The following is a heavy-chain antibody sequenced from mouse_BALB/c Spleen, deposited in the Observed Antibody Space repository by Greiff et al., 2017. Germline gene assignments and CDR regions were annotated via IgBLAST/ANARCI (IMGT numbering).Heavy chain of an antibody. J-gene: IGHJ3*01. CDR3: AREDGYPWFAY. V-gene: IGHV3-2*02. CDR1: GYSITSDYA. Sequence: EVKLQESGPGLVKPSQSLSLTCTVTGYSITSDYAWNWIRQFPGNKLEWMGYISYSGSTSYNPSLKSRISITRDTSKNQFFLQLNSVTTEDTATYYCAREDGYPWFAYWGQGTLVTVSA. CDR2: ISYSGST. D-gene: IGHD2-3*01.